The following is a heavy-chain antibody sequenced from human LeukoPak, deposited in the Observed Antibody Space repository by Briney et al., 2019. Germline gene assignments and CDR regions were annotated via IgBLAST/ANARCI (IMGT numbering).Heavy chain of an antibody. V-gene: IGHV1-69*04. D-gene: IGHD5-24*01. CDR2: IIPILGIA. CDR3: ARDGSRWLHSD. J-gene: IGHJ4*02. Sequence: SVKVSCKASGGTFSSYAISWVRQAPGQGLEWMGRIIPILGIANYAQKFQGRVTITADKSTSTDYMELSSLRSEDTAVYYCARDGSRWLHSDWGQGTLVTVSS. CDR1: GGTFSSYA.